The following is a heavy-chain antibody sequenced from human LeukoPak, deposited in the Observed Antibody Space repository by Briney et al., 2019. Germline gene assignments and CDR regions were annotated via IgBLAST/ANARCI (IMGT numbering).Heavy chain of an antibody. CDR2: IKQDGSEK. Sequence: GGSLRLSCAASGFTFSSYWMSWVRQAPGKGLEWVANIKQDGSEKYYVGSVKGRFTISRDNAKNSLFLQMNSLRAEDTAVYYCARDGVLRYFDYYYYYMDVWGKGTTVTISS. D-gene: IGHD3-9*01. CDR1: GFTFSSYW. CDR3: ARDGVLRYFDYYYYYMDV. J-gene: IGHJ6*03. V-gene: IGHV3-7*03.